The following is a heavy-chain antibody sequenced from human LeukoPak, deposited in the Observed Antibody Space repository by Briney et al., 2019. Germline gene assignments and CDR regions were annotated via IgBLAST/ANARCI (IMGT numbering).Heavy chain of an antibody. Sequence: HPGGSLRLSCAASGFTFSTYDMHWVRQATGKGLEWVSAIGTAGDTYYPGSVKGRFTISRENAKNSLYLQMNSLRAGDTAVYYCAKDFGSYGSGSIGYWGQGTLVTVSS. V-gene: IGHV3-13*01. CDR3: AKDFGSYGSGSIGY. CDR2: IGTAGDT. CDR1: GFTFSTYD. J-gene: IGHJ4*02. D-gene: IGHD3-10*01.